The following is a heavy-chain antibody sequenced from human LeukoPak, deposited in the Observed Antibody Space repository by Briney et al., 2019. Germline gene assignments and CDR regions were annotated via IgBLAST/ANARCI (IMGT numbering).Heavy chain of an antibody. CDR1: GGSISSYY. D-gene: IGHD3-10*01. CDR2: IYYSGST. Sequence: SETLSLTCTVSGGSISSYYWSWIRQPPGKGLEWIGYIYYSGSTNYNPSLKSRVTISVDTSKNQFSLKLSSVTAADTAVYYCARDRRGYCGAGSPNGYYMDVWGKGTTVTISS. J-gene: IGHJ6*03. V-gene: IGHV4-59*01. CDR3: ARDRRGYCGAGSPNGYYMDV.